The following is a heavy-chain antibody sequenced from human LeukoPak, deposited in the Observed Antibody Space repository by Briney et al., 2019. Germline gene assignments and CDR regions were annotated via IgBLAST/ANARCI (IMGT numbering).Heavy chain of an antibody. CDR3: ARDRGMDDFDSPVGWFDS. CDR1: DYSISDGYY. D-gene: IGHD3-10*01. J-gene: IGHJ5*01. V-gene: IGHV4-38-2*02. Sequence: TETLSLTCTVSDYSISDGYYWGWTRQPPGKGLEWIASIYHTGSSEYNPSLRSRISISVDTSKNQFTLKLTSVTAADTAMYFCARDRGMDDFDSPVGWFDSWGQGTLVTVSS. CDR2: IYHTGSS.